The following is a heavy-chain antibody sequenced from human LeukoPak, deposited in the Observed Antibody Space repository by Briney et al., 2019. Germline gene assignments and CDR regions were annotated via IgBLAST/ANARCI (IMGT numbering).Heavy chain of an antibody. CDR3: ASSTVTTFWFDP. CDR1: GYSINSGYY. J-gene: IGHJ5*02. D-gene: IGHD4-17*01. CDR2: IYYSGST. Sequence: PSETLSLTCTVFGYSINSGYYWSGIRQPPGKGLEWIGYIYYSGSTNYNPSLKSRVTISVDTSKNQFSLKLSSVTAADTAVYYCASSTVTTFWFDPWGQGTLVTVSS. V-gene: IGHV4-61*01.